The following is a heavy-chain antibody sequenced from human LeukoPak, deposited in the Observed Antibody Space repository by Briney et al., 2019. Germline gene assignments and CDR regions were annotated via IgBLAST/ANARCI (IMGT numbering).Heavy chain of an antibody. CDR2: ITSDGSVS. D-gene: IGHD2-15*01. Sequence: GGSLRLSCAASGFTFNNYWMHWVRQAPGKGLLWVSRITSDGSVSNYADSVKGRFTIFRDNGKNTLYLQMNSLRAEDMAVYYCARDQYELRSYYYGMDVWGQGTTVTVSS. J-gene: IGHJ6*02. CDR1: GFTFNNYW. CDR3: ARDQYELRSYYYGMDV. V-gene: IGHV3-74*01.